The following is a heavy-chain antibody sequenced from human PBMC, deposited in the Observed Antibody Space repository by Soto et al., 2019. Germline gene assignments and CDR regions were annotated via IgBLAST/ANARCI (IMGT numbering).Heavy chain of an antibody. CDR2: IDLSGSTT. CDR3: TKDRVPDGIHSFDY. Sequence: GGPLRLPYAASGFSFSDYSMNWVRQAPGKGLEWVSFIDLSGSTTYYRDSVKGRFTIFKDKPKNTVYLQMNRLTVEDAAVYYCTKDRVPDGIHSFDYWGKGALVTVSS. CDR1: GFSFSDYS. J-gene: IGHJ4*02. D-gene: IGHD1-20*01. V-gene: IGHV3-23*01.